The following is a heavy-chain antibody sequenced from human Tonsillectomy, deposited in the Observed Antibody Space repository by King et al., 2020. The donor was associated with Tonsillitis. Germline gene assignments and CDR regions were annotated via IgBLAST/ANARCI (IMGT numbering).Heavy chain of an antibody. J-gene: IGHJ4*02. CDR2: IRSSSSTI. V-gene: IGHV3-48*01. CDR3: ARGRGYSSTWYELFFVY. D-gene: IGHD6-13*01. Sequence: VQLVESGGGLVQPGGSLRLSCAASGFTFSSYSMNWVRQAPGKGLGWVSYIRSSSSTIYYADSVKGRFTISRDNAKHSLFLQMNSLRAEDTAVYYCARGRGYSSTWYELFFVYWGQGTLVTVSS. CDR1: GFTFSSYS.